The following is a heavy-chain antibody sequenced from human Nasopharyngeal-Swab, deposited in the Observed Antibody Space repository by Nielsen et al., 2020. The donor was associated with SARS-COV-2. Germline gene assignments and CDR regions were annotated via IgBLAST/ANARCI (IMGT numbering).Heavy chain of an antibody. CDR1: GFTFRNHG. V-gene: IGHV3-30*18. CDR3: AKESSTYYYDN. Sequence: GESLKISCAASGFTFRNHGLHWVRQAPGKGLEWVAIISSGGRTQVYADSVEGRFNISRDDPENTLYLQMNSLRPEDTAVYYCAKESSTYYYDNWGQGTLVTVSS. J-gene: IGHJ4*02. D-gene: IGHD2-2*01. CDR2: ISSGGRTQ.